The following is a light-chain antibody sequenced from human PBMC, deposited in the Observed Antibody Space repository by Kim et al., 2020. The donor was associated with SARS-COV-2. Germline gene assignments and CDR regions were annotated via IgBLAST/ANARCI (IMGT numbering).Light chain of an antibody. Sequence: PGERAPLCCRASQSVCSTCAWDQQAPALAPRLIIYGTFPRATGIPARFSGSGSGTEFTLTSNSLQSEDFAVYYCQQYKNWPYTFGQGTKLEI. CDR2: GTF. CDR3: QQYKNWPYT. CDR1: QSVCST. V-gene: IGKV3-15*01. J-gene: IGKJ2*01.